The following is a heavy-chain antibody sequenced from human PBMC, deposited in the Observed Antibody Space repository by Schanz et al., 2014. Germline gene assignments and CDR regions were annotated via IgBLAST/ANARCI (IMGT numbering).Heavy chain of an antibody. D-gene: IGHD3-3*01. V-gene: IGHV3-9*01. CDR1: GFSFSGFG. CDR3: ARADFWTGYASLDYYYGMDV. J-gene: IGHJ6*02. Sequence: VQLVESGGGVVQPGRSLRLSCAGSGFSFSGFGMHWVRQAPGKGLEWVSGISWNSGSIGYEDSVKGRFTISRDSSKNTLFLQMNSLRAEDTAVYYCARADFWTGYASLDYYYGMDVWGQGTTVTVSS. CDR2: ISWNSGSI.